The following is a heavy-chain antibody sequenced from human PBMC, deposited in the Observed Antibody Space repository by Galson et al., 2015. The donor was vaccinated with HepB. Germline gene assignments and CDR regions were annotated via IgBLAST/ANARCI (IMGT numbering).Heavy chain of an antibody. CDR3: ARDRVRGIAAAGTEGV. CDR2: IIPIFGTA. Sequence: SCKASGGTFSSYAISWVRQAPGQGLEWMGGIIPIFGTANYAQKFQCRVTITADESTSTAYMELSSLRSEDTAVYYCARDRVRGIAAAGTEGVWGQGTLVTVSS. J-gene: IGHJ4*02. D-gene: IGHD6-13*01. V-gene: IGHV1-69*01. CDR1: GGTFSSYA.